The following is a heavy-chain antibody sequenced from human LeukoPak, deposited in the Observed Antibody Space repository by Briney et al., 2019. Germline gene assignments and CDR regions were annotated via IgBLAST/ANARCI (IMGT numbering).Heavy chain of an antibody. CDR1: GFTFSSYA. D-gene: IGHD1-1*01. Sequence: GGSPRLSCAASGFTFSSYAMSWVRQAPGKGLEWVSQISESGGNVDYADSEKGRLSISRDNSENTLHLQMSRLRVEDTAVYFCAKANVMRGTTWTYYYIDVWGKGTTVTVSS. CDR3: AKANVMRGTTWTYYYIDV. J-gene: IGHJ6*03. V-gene: IGHV3-23*01. CDR2: ISESGGNV.